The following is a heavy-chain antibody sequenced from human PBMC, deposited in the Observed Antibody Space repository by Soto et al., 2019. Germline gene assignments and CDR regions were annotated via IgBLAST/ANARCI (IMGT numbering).Heavy chain of an antibody. V-gene: IGHV3-21*04. D-gene: IGHD5-12*01. CDR3: AKWSRDGYNYGY. CDR2: ISSSSSCI. J-gene: IGHJ4*02. CDR1: GFTFSSYG. Sequence: PGGSLRLSCAASGFTFSSYGMNWVRQAPGKGLEWVSSISSSSSCIYYADSVKGRFTISRDNSKNTLYLQMNSLRAEDTAVYYCAKWSRDGYNYGYWGQGTLVTVSS.